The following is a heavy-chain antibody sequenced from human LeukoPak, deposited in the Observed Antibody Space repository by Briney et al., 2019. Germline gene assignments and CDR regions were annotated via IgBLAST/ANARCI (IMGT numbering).Heavy chain of an antibody. V-gene: IGHV4-38-2*02. CDR3: ARVGYSSSRDYYYYMDV. D-gene: IGHD6-13*01. CDR2: IYHSGST. Sequence: PSETLSLTCTVSSYSISSGYYWGWIRQPPGKGLEWIGSIYHSGSTYYNPSLKSRVTISVDTSKNQFSLKLSSVTAADTAVYYCARVGYSSSRDYYYYMDVWGKGTTVTVSS. J-gene: IGHJ6*03. CDR1: SYSISSGYY.